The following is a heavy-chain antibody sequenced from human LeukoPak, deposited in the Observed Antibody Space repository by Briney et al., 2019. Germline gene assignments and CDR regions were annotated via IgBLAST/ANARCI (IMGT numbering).Heavy chain of an antibody. Sequence: PGGSLRLSCAASGLTFDDYAMHWVRQAPGKGLERVSGISWNSGSIGYADSVKGRFTISRDNAKNSLYLQMNSLRAEDTALYYCAKDIGFGSNVFDYWGQGTLVTVSS. J-gene: IGHJ4*02. CDR2: ISWNSGSI. CDR3: AKDIGFGSNVFDY. CDR1: GLTFDDYA. D-gene: IGHD2-15*01. V-gene: IGHV3-9*01.